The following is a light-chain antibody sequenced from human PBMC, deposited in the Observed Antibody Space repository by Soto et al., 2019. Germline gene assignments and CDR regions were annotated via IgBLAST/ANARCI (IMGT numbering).Light chain of an antibody. CDR3: SSYTSSSTYV. CDR1: TSDVGYSNG. Sequence: QAVVTQPPSVSGSPGQSVAISCTGTTSDVGYSNGVSWYHQPPGTAPKLMIYDVNNRPSGVPDRFSGSKSGNTASLTISGLQAEDEGDYYCSSYTSSSTYVFGTGTKLTVL. J-gene: IGLJ1*01. V-gene: IGLV2-18*02. CDR2: DVN.